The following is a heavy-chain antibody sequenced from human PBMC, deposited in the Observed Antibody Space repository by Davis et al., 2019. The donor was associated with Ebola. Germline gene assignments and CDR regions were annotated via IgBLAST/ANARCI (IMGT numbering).Heavy chain of an antibody. Sequence: AASALVFCNASGGTFSSYAISWVRQPPGQGLEWMGRIIYILGIANYAQKFQGRVTITADTSTSTAYMELSSLRSEDTAVYYCARGGWRSQEYYYYGMDVWGQGTTVTVSS. CDR2: IIYILGIA. J-gene: IGHJ6*02. CDR3: ARGGWRSQEYYYYGMDV. D-gene: IGHD1-26*01. CDR1: GGTFSSYA. V-gene: IGHV1-69*04.